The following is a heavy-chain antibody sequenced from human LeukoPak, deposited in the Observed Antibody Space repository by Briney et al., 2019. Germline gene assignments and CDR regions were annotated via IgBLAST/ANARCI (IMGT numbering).Heavy chain of an antibody. D-gene: IGHD2-15*01. J-gene: IGHJ5*02. CDR2: IYYNGST. Sequence: SETLSLTCTVSGGSISSSSYYWGWIRQPPGKGLEWIGSIYYNGSTYYNPSLNSRVTISVDTSKIQFSLKLSSVTAADTAVYYGARLGPYCSGGSCYTGWFDPWGQGTLVTVSS. CDR3: ARLGPYCSGGSCYTGWFDP. V-gene: IGHV4-39*01. CDR1: GGSISSSSYY.